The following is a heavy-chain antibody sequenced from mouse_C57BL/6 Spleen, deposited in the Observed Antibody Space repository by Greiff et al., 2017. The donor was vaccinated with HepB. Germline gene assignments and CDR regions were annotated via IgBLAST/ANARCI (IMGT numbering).Heavy chain of an antibody. Sequence: VQLQQSGAELARPGASVKLSCKASGYTFTSYGISWVKQRTGQGLEWIGEIYPRSGNTYYNEKFKGKATLTADKSSSTAYMELRSLTSEDSTVYCCARQATEIYPATKTQYAQQTRQLKQEFCQGVYYCVYCDYWYFDVWGTGTTVTVSS. D-gene: IGHD2-13*01. J-gene: IGHJ1*03. CDR2: IYPRSGNT. CDR1: GYTFTSYG. CDR3: ARQATEIYPATKTQYAQQTRQLKQEFCQGVYYCVYCDYWYFDV. V-gene: IGHV1-81*01.